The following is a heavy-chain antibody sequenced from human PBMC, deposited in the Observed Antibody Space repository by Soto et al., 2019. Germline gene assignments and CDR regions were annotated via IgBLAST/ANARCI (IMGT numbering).Heavy chain of an antibody. CDR2: INSDGSST. D-gene: IGHD6-19*01. CDR3: VRGEGGWEPY. V-gene: IGHV3-74*01. J-gene: IGHJ4*02. CDR1: GFTFSSYW. Sequence: EVQLMESGGGLVQPGGSLRLSCAASGFTFSSYWMHWVRQAPGKGLVWVSRINSDGSSTTYADSVKGRFTISRDNAKNSLYLQMNSLRAEDTAVYYCVRGEGGWEPYWGQGTLVTVSS.